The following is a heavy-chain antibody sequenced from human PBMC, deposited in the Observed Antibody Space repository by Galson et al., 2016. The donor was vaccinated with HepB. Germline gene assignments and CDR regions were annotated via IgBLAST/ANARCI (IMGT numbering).Heavy chain of an antibody. J-gene: IGHJ4*02. V-gene: IGHV1-46*01. CDR3: ARASRPEIVPKRMFDY. CDR2: INPSGGGT. D-gene: IGHD2/OR15-2a*01. CDR1: GYTFTSYY. Sequence: SVKVSCKASGYTFTSYYMHWVRQAPGQGLEWMGIINPSGGGTSYAQKSQGRVTMTRDTSTSTVYMDLSSLRSDDTAVYYCARASRPEIVPKRMFDYWGQGTLVTVSS.